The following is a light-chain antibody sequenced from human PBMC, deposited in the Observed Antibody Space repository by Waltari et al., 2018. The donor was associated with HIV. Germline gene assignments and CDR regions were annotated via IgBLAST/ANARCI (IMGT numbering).Light chain of an antibody. CDR1: NSAVGYYNY. Sequence: QSALTQPASVSGSPGQSITISCTGTNSAVGYYNYVSWYQQHPGKAPKLMIFEVSDRPSGVSNRFSGSKSGNTASLTISGLQAEDEADYYCSSYTSTSIPVFGGGTKLTVL. J-gene: IGLJ2*01. CDR2: EVS. CDR3: SSYTSTSIPV. V-gene: IGLV2-14*01.